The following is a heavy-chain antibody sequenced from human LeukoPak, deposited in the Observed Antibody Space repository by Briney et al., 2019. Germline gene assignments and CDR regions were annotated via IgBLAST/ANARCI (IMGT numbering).Heavy chain of an antibody. J-gene: IGHJ4*02. Sequence: GESLKISCKGSGYSFTSYWIGWVRQMPGKGLEWMGIIYPGDSDTRYSPSFQGQVTISADKSISTAYLQWSSLKASDTAMCYCARAHTYYDFWSGYRYYFDYWGQGTLVTVSS. CDR2: IYPGDSDT. D-gene: IGHD3-3*01. CDR3: ARAHTYYDFWSGYRYYFDY. CDR1: GYSFTSYW. V-gene: IGHV5-51*01.